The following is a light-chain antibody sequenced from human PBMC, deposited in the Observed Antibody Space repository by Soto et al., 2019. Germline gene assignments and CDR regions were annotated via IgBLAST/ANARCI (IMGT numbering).Light chain of an antibody. CDR2: GAS. J-gene: IGKJ4*01. V-gene: IGKV3-20*01. Sequence: EIVLTQSPGTLSLSPGERATLSCRASQSVSSTYLAWYQQKPGQAPRLIMYGASSRATGIPDRVSGSGSGTDFTLTISRLEPEDFAVYYCQYYGSSFTFGGGTKVDFK. CDR1: QSVSSTY. CDR3: QYYGSSFT.